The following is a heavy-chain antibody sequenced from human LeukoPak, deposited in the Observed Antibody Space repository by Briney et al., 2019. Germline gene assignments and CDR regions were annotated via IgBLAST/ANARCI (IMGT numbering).Heavy chain of an antibody. Sequence: KPSETLSLTCTVSGGSISSYYWSWLRQPAGKGLEWIGRIYTSGSTNYNPSLKSRVTMSVDTSKNQFSLKLSSVTAADTAVYYCASGTYCSSTSCYWDYWGQGTLVTVSS. V-gene: IGHV4-4*07. CDR1: GGSISSYY. J-gene: IGHJ4*02. D-gene: IGHD2-2*01. CDR3: ASGTYCSSTSCYWDY. CDR2: IYTSGST.